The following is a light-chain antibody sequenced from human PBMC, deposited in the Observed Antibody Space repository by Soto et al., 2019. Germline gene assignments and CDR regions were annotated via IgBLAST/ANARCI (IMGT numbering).Light chain of an antibody. J-gene: IGKJ1*01. CDR3: QQYGSSRGT. CDR1: QSVISNF. CDR2: GAS. V-gene: IGKV3-20*01. Sequence: EIVLAQSPGTLSLSPGERATLSCRASQSVISNFLAWYQQKPGQAPRLLIYGASSRATGIPDRFSGSGSGTDFTLTISRLEPEDFAVYYCQQYGSSRGTFGQGTKVDIK.